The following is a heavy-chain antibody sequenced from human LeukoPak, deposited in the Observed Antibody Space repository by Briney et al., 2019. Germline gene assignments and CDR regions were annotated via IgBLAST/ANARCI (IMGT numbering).Heavy chain of an antibody. Sequence: SQTLSPTCTVSGGSISSGSYYWSWIRQPAGKGLEWIGRIYTSGSTNYNPSLKSRVTISVDTSKNQFSLKLSSVTAADTAVYYCAREGMPIAAASRFDPWGQGTLVTVSS. V-gene: IGHV4-61*02. D-gene: IGHD6-13*01. J-gene: IGHJ5*02. CDR1: GGSISSGSYY. CDR3: AREGMPIAAASRFDP. CDR2: IYTSGST.